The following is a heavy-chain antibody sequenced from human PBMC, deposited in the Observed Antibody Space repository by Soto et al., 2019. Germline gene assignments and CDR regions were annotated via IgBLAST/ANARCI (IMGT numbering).Heavy chain of an antibody. V-gene: IGHV3-7*01. J-gene: IGHJ6*02. CDR3: ARDRRQWLVPGNYRMDG. CDR1: GFTFSSYW. D-gene: IGHD6-19*01. CDR2: IRQDGSEK. Sequence: GGSLRLSCAASGFTFSSYWMSWVRQAPGKGLEWVANIRQDGSEKYYVDSVKGRFTISRDNAKNSLYLQMNSLRAEDTAVYYCARDRRQWLVPGNYRMDGWGQGTTVTVSS.